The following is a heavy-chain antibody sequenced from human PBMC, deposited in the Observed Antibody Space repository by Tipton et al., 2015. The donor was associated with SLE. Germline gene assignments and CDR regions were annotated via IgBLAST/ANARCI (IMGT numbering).Heavy chain of an antibody. V-gene: IGHV1-18*01. D-gene: IGHD3-3*01. CDR2: INAYNGNT. J-gene: IGHJ4*02. CDR3: ARVTSIFGVVIVRYFDY. Sequence: QSGAEVKKPGASVKVSCGASGYTLSSYGISWVRQAPGQGLEWMGWINAYNGNTNYAQKFQGRVTTTTDTSSSTAYMELRSLRSDDTAVYYCARVTSIFGVVIVRYFDYWGQGTLVTVSS. CDR1: GYTLSSYG.